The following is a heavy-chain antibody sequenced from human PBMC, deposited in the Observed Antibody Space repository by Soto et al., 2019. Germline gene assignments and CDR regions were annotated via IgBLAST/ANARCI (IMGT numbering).Heavy chain of an antibody. CDR2: ISGSGGST. CDR3: AKDPGSSGWFGGPIYFDF. CDR1: GFTFSTYT. V-gene: IGHV3-23*01. J-gene: IGHJ4*02. D-gene: IGHD6-19*01. Sequence: EVQLLESGGGLVQPGGSLRLSCAASGFTFSTYTMNWVRQAPGKGLEWVSPISGSGGSTFYADYVKGRVTISRDNSKSTLYLQMNSLRGDDTAVYYCAKDPGSSGWFGGPIYFDFWGQGALVTVSS.